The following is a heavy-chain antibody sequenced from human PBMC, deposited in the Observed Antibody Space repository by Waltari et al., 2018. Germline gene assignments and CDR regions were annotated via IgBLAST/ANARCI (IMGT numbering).Heavy chain of an antibody. Sequence: QVQLQQSDPGLVKPSQTLPLTCSISGDSVFSDSAAWYWIGQAPSGGLDWLGRTYSRSNWCNDYAEAVKGRMTVNPDPSKNQFSLQLNSVTPEDTALDDCARVYVRVTVTWGQGTLVTVSS. CDR2: TYSRSNWCN. D-gene: IGHD3-22*01. V-gene: IGHV6-1*01. J-gene: IGHJ4*02. CDR1: GDSVFSDSAA. CDR3: ARVYVRVTVT.